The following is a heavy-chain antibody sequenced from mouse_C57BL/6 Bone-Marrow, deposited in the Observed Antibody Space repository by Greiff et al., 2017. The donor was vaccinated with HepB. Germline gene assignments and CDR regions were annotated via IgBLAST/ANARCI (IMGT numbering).Heavy chain of an antibody. CDR3: ARRTFCDY. J-gene: IGHJ2*01. V-gene: IGHV1-64*01. Sequence: VQLQQPGAELVKPGASVKLSCKASGYTFTSYWMHWVKQRPGQGLEWIGMINPNSGSTNYNEKFKSKATLTVDKSSSTAYMQLSSLTAEDAAVYCCARRTFCDYWGQGTTLTVSA. CDR1: GYTFTSYW. CDR2: INPNSGST.